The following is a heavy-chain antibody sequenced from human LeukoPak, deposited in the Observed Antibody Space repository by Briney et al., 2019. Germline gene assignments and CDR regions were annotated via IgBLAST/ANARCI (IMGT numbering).Heavy chain of an antibody. J-gene: IGHJ5*02. V-gene: IGHV4-4*07. CDR2: IYNSESI. CDR3: ARDRSSSYTRDWFDP. D-gene: IGHD6-13*01. CDR1: GGSISGYY. Sequence: SETLSLTCTVSGGSISGYYWRWIRQPAGKGLEWIGRIYNSESINYNPSLKSRVTMSIDTSKTQFSLKLNSVTAADTAVYYCARDRSSSYTRDWFDPWGQGVLVTVSS.